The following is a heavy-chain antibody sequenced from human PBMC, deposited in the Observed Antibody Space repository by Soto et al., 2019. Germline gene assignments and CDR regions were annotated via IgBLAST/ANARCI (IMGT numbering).Heavy chain of an antibody. Sequence: QVQLVESGGGVVQPGRSLRLSCAASGFTFSSYAMHWVRQAPGKGLEWVAVISYDGSNKYYADSVKGRFTISRDNSKNTLYLQMNRLRAEDTAVYYCARGETLEWLPDDYWGQGTLVTVSS. CDR1: GFTFSSYA. V-gene: IGHV3-30-3*01. CDR3: ARGETLEWLPDDY. J-gene: IGHJ4*02. D-gene: IGHD3-3*01. CDR2: ISYDGSNK.